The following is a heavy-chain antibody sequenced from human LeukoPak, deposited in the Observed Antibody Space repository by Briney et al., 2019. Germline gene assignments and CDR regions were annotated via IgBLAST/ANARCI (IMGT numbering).Heavy chain of an antibody. J-gene: IGHJ4*02. CDR2: IHPNSGGT. D-gene: IGHD2-8*01. CDR3: ARNGGGLDY. Sequence: ASVKVSCKASGYIFTAYDLYWVRQAPGQGLEWITWIHPNSGGTNYVQKFQGRVTMTSDTSTSTAYMELTRLTSDDTAVYYCARNGGGLDYWGQGTLVTVSS. CDR1: GYIFTAYD. V-gene: IGHV1-2*02.